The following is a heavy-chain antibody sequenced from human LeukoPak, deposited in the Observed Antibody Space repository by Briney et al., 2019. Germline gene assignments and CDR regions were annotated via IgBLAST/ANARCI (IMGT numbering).Heavy chain of an antibody. V-gene: IGHV3-23*01. CDR2: ISDSGGNT. CDR3: ARHRSSWLIDY. J-gene: IGHJ4*02. CDR1: GFTFNTYA. Sequence: GGSLRLSCAASGFTFNTYAMSWVRQAPWERLQWVSGISDSGGNTYYADSVRGRFTISRDNSKNTLYLQMNSLRAEDTAVYYCARHRSSWLIDYRGQGTLVTVSS. D-gene: IGHD6-6*01.